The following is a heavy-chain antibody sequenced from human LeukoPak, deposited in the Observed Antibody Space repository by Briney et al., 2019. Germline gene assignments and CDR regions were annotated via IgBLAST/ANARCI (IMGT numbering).Heavy chain of an antibody. CDR3: AREKYGGSNDY. V-gene: IGHV4-59*01. D-gene: IGHD1-26*01. CDR1: GAFISGNY. Sequence: SETLSLTCAVSGAFISGNYWSWIRQPPGKGFEWIGYIYYSGSTKYNPSLKSRVTISVDTSKNQFSLRLSSVTAADTAMYYCAREKYGGSNDYWGQGTLVTVSS. J-gene: IGHJ4*02. CDR2: IYYSGST.